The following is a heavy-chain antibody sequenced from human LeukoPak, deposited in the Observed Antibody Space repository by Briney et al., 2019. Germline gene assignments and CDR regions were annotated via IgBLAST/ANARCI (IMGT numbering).Heavy chain of an antibody. CDR2: MRPSSGDT. V-gene: IGHV1-8*02. CDR3: TRRVRGVVIFSRAQGSFDL. Sequence: ASVKVSCKASGYTFINYDINWIRQAAGQGPEWMGWMRPSSGDTGNAEKFHGRVTMTRDTSTSTAYMELSSLRSDDTAVYYCTRRVRGVVIFSRAQGSFDLWGQGTLVTVSS. D-gene: IGHD3-10*01. J-gene: IGHJ3*01. CDR1: GYTFINYD.